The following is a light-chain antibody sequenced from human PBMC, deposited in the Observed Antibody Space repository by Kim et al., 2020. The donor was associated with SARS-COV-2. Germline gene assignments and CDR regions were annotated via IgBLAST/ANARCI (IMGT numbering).Light chain of an antibody. Sequence: DLVLTQTPLSLSVTPGQPASISCKSTQRLMHGDGKTYLHWYPQKTGQPPQLLIYEVSNRFSGVPDRFSGGGSGTYFTLKIRRVEAEDVGVYSCMQTIQLPLTFGGGTKVYIK. V-gene: IGKV2D-29*01. CDR1: QRLMHGDGKTY. CDR2: EVS. J-gene: IGKJ4*01. CDR3: MQTIQLPLT.